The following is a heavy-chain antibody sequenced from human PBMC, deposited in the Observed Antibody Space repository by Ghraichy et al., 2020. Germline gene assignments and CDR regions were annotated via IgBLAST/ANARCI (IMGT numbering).Heavy chain of an antibody. D-gene: IGHD6-6*01. CDR2: IYYSGST. V-gene: IGHV4-59*01. J-gene: IGHJ4*02. CDR1: GGSISSYY. CDR3: ARVAARPLYYFDY. Sequence: SETLSLTCTVSGGSISSYYWSWIRQPPGKGLEWIGYIYYSGSTNYNPSLKSRVTISVDTSKNQFSLKLSSVTAADTAVYYCARVAARPLYYFDYWGQGTLVTVSS.